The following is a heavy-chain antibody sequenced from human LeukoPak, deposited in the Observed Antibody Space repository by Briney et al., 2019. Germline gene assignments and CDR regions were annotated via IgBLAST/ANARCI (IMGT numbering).Heavy chain of an antibody. V-gene: IGHV3-7*01. CDR1: GFTFSNNW. CDR3: AREASLG. J-gene: IGHJ3*01. CDR2: IKQDGSEK. Sequence: GGSLRLSCAVSGFTFSNNWMTWVRQAPGKGLEWVASIKQDGSEKNYVDSVKGRFTISRDDAKKSVFLQMHSLRADDTAVYYCAREASLGWGQGTVVTVSS.